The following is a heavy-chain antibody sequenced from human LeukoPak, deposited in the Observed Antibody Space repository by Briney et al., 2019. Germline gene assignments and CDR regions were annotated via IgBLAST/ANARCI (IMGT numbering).Heavy chain of an antibody. J-gene: IGHJ4*02. CDR3: VRDLGGRSGH. V-gene: IGHV3-74*01. Sequence: GGSLRLSWAASGFTFSSNWMHWVRQAPGKGLVWVSRINEDGSTTNYADSVKGRSTILRDNAKNTLYLQMNSLRAEDTAVYYCVRDLGGRSGHWGQGTLVTVSS. CDR2: INEDGSTT. CDR1: GFTFSSNW. D-gene: IGHD1-26*01.